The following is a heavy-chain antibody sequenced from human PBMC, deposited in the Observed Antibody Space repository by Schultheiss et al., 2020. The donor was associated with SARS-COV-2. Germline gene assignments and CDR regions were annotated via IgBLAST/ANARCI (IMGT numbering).Heavy chain of an antibody. D-gene: IGHD3-22*01. CDR2: ISSSSSYI. J-gene: IGHJ4*02. V-gene: IGHV3-21*01. CDR1: GFTFSSYS. Sequence: GESLKISCAASGFTFSSYSMNWVRQAPGKGLEWVSSISSSSSYIYYADSVKGRFTISRDNAKNSLYLQMNSLRAEDTAVYYCARGQYDSSGYYHFWGQGTLVTVSS. CDR3: ARGQYDSSGYYHF.